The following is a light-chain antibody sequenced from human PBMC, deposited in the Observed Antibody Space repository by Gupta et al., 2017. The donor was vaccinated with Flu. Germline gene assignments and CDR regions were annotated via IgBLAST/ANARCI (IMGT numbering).Light chain of an antibody. CDR3: STYTGSSTL. CDR1: YSDVGAYNY. J-gene: IGLJ2*01. Sequence: GSYSDVGAYNYVSWYQQHPGKGPKLIIFEVNKRPAGVSTRFSGSKSGNTASLTISGLQAEDDAHYYCSTYTGSSTLFGGGTQLTVL. V-gene: IGLV2-14*01. CDR2: EVN.